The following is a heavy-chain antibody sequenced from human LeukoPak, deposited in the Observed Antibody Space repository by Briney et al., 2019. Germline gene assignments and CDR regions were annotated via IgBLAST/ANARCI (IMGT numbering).Heavy chain of an antibody. CDR2: ISSSSSYI. Sequence: GGSLRLSCAASGFTFSSYSMNWVRQAPGKGLEWVSSISSSSSYIYYADSVKGRFTISRDNAKNSLYLQMNSLRAEDTAVYYCARVGPLGAYCGGDCYYFGYWGQGTLVTVSS. D-gene: IGHD2-21*02. CDR1: GFTFSSYS. J-gene: IGHJ4*02. CDR3: ARVGPLGAYCGGDCYYFGY. V-gene: IGHV3-21*01.